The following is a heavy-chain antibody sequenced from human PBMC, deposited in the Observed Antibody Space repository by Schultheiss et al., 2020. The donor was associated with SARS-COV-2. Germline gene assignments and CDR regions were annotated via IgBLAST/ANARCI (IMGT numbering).Heavy chain of an antibody. CDR1: GGSISSYY. V-gene: IGHV4-59*08. D-gene: IGHD2-2*01. J-gene: IGHJ4*02. CDR3: ARHPRVPAAMLDY. CDR2: IYYSGST. Sequence: SQTLSLTCTVSGGSISSYYWSWIRQPPGKGLEWIGYIYYSGSTYYNPSLKSRVTISVDTSKNQFSLKLSSVTAADTAVYYCARHPRVPAAMLDYWGQGTLVTVSS.